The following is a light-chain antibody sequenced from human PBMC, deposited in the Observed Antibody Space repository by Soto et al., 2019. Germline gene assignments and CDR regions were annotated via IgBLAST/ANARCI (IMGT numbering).Light chain of an antibody. J-gene: IGKJ3*01. V-gene: IGKV1-5*03. Sequence: DIRMTQSPSTLSASVGDRVTITCRASESISSWLAWYQQKPGKAPKLLIYKASSLESGVPSRFSGSGSGIEFTLTIGSLQPDDFVTYFCQQYYIYPKTFGPGTKVDI. CDR1: ESISSW. CDR3: QQYYIYPKT. CDR2: KAS.